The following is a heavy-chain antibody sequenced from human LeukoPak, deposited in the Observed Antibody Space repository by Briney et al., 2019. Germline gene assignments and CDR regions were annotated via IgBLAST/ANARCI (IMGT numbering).Heavy chain of an antibody. CDR1: GGSISSSTYY. CDR3: ARPLSGSSSWHGDAFDI. Sequence: KPSETLSLTCTVSGGSISSSTYYWGWIRQPPGKGLEWIGSIYYSGSTYYNASLKSRVTISADTSKNQFSLKLSSVTAADTAVYYCARPLSGSSSWHGDAFDIWGQGTMVTVS. CDR2: IYYSGST. D-gene: IGHD6-13*01. J-gene: IGHJ3*02. V-gene: IGHV4-39*01.